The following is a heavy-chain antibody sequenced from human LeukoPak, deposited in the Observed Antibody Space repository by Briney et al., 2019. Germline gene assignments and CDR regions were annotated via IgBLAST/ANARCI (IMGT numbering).Heavy chain of an antibody. D-gene: IGHD3-3*01. J-gene: IGHJ4*02. V-gene: IGHV3-23*01. Sequence: GGSLRLSCAASGFTFTNYAMSWVRQAPGKGLEWVSSISGTGGSAYYADSVKGRFTISRDNSKNTLYLQMNSLRAEDTAVYYCAKQGGFLEWSHSDYWGQGTLVTVSS. CDR2: ISGTGGSA. CDR1: GFTFTNYA. CDR3: AKQGGFLEWSHSDY.